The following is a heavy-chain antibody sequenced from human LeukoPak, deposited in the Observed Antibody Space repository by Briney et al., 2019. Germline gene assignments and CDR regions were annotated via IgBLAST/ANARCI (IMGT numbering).Heavy chain of an antibody. CDR2: IYYSGGA. CDR1: GDSLRKSTFH. CDR3: ARTHCEGDCFSAIRY. V-gene: IGHV4-39*07. D-gene: IGHD2-21*02. Sequence: SETLSLTCTVSGDSLRKSTFHWVWIRQPPGKGLEWIGSIYYSGGADYNPSLQSRVTISVDTSKNEFSLKVRSVTAADTAVYFCARTHCEGDCFSAIRYWGQGTPVTVSS. J-gene: IGHJ4*02.